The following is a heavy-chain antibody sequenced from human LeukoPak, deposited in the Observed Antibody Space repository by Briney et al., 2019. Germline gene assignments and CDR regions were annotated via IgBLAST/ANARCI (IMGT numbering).Heavy chain of an antibody. Sequence: ASVKVSCKASGYTFTSYDINWVRQATGQGLEWMGWMNPNSGNTGYAQKFQGRVTMTRNTSISTAYMELSSLRSEDTAVYHCARGRLYGSGYGMDVWGQGTTVTVSS. V-gene: IGHV1-8*01. CDR3: ARGRLYGSGYGMDV. CDR2: MNPNSGNT. J-gene: IGHJ6*02. D-gene: IGHD3-10*01. CDR1: GYTFTSYD.